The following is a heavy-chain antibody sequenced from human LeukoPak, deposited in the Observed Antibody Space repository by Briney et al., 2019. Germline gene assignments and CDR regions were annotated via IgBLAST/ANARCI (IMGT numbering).Heavy chain of an antibody. D-gene: IGHD5-18*01. V-gene: IGHV4-34*01. CDR3: ARGSTSYGSRPLDY. J-gene: IGHJ4*02. CDR1: GGSFSGYY. Sequence: SETLSLTCAVYGGSFSGYYWSWIRQPPGKGLEWIGEINHSGSTNYNPSLKSRVTISVDTSKNQFSLKLSSVTAADTAVYYCARGSTSYGSRPLDYWGQGTLVTVSS. CDR2: INHSGST.